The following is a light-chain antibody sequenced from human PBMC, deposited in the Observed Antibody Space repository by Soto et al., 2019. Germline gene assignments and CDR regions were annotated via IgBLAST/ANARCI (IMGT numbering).Light chain of an antibody. Sequence: ETVLTQSPATLSVSPGERATFSCKASQSVTTNLAWYQQKPGQVPRLLIYGASTRASGIPARFSGSGSGTEFTLSLSILQSEDFAIYHCQKYHSWPPTFGQGTKLQIK. J-gene: IGKJ2*01. CDR3: QKYHSWPPT. CDR2: GAS. V-gene: IGKV3-15*01. CDR1: QSVTTN.